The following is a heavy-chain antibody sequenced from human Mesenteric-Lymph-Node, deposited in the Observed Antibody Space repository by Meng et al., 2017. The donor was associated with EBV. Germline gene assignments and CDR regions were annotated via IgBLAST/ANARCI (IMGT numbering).Heavy chain of an antibody. CDR1: GYTFTSYD. CDR2: TSRTDGSA. Sequence: QVQLVQSGAEVKKPGASVKVSCRASGYTFTSYDINWVRQAAGQGLEWMGMTSRTDGSATYAQKFQGRLTVTSDTSTTTAYMELSSLRSEDTAVYYCAREGGAWGQGTLVTVSS. J-gene: IGHJ5*02. CDR3: AREGGA. V-gene: IGHV1-46*01.